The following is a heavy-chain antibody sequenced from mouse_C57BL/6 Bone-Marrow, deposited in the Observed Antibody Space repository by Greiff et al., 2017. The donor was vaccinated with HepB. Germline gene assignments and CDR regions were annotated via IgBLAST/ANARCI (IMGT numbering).Heavy chain of an antibody. V-gene: IGHV1-54*01. CDR1: GYAFTNYL. D-gene: IGHD1-1*01. CDR3: ARDYYGSSPYFDY. CDR2: INPGSGGT. Sequence: QVQLKESGAELVRPGTSVKVSCKASGYAFTNYLIEWVKQRPGQGLEWIGVINPGSGGTNYNEKFKGKATLTADKSSSTAYMQLSSLTSEDSAVYFCARDYYGSSPYFDYWGQGTTLTVSS. J-gene: IGHJ2*01.